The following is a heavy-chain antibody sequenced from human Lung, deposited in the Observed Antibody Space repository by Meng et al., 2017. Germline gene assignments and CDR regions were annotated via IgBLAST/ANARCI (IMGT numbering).Heavy chain of an antibody. CDR2: INQSGST. V-gene: IGHV4-34*01. CDR3: ARGPTTMAHDFDY. Sequence: LTRGGGALLSASVNLSSTLGIAVGCSCDYYWSWLRKPPGKGLEWIGKINQSGSTNYNPSLESRATISVDTSQNNLSLKLSSVTAADSAVYYCARGPTTMAHDFDYWGQGTLVTVSS. J-gene: IGHJ4*02. CDR1: VGCSCDYY. D-gene: IGHD4-11*01.